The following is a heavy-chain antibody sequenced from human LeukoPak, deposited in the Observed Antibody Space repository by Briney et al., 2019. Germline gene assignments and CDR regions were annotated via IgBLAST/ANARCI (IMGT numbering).Heavy chain of an antibody. CDR1: GFTFSSYE. CDR3: ARDEYRNAY. Sequence: PGGSLRLSCAASGFTFSSYEMNWVRQAPGKGLEWVSYISSSGSTIYYADSVKGRFTISRDNAKNSLYLQMNSPRAEDTAVYYCARDEYRNAYWGQGTLVTVSS. D-gene: IGHD5-18*01. CDR2: ISSSGSTI. V-gene: IGHV3-48*03. J-gene: IGHJ4*02.